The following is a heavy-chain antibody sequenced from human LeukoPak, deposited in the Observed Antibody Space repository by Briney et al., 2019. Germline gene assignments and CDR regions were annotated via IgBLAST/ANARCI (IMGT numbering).Heavy chain of an antibody. D-gene: IGHD2-2*02. CDR3: ARDLDGYCSSNSCYSNWFDP. CDR2: IYTSGST. J-gene: IGHJ5*02. V-gene: IGHV4-61*02. CDR1: GGSISSGGYY. Sequence: SETLSLTCTVSGGSISSGGYYWPWIRQPAGKGLEWIGRIYTSGSTNYNPSLKSRVTISVDTSKNQFSLKLSSVTAADTAVYYCARDLDGYCSSNSCYSNWFDPWGQGTLVTVSS.